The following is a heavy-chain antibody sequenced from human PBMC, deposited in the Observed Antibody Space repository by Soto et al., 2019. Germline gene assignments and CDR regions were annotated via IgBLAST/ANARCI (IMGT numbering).Heavy chain of an antibody. J-gene: IGHJ5*02. CDR2: IYATGTT. V-gene: IGHV4-4*07. CDR1: GASISGFD. Sequence: XETLSVPCTVSGASISGFDWSWIRKSAGKGLEWIGRIYATGTTDYNPSLKSRVMMSVDTSKKQFSLKLRSVTAADTAVYYCVRDGTKTLRDWFDPWGQGISVTVSS. D-gene: IGHD1-1*01. CDR3: VRDGTKTLRDWFDP.